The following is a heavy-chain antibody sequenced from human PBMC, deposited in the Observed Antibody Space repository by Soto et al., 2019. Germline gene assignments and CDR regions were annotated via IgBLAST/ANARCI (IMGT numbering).Heavy chain of an antibody. V-gene: IGHV3-23*01. CDR2: ISGSGGST. CDR3: AKDSVARPYYFDY. J-gene: IGHJ4*02. D-gene: IGHD6-19*01. CDR1: GFTFSSYA. Sequence: VGSLRLSCAASGFTFSSYAMSWVRQAPGKGLEWVSAISGSGGSTYYADSVKGRFTISRDNSKNTLYLQMNSLRAEDTAVYYCAKDSVARPYYFDYWGQGTLVTVSS.